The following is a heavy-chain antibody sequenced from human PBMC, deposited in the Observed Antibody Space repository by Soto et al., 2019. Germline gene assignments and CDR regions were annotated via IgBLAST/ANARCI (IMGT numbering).Heavy chain of an antibody. Sequence: EVQLVESGGGLVKPGGSLRLSCAASGFTFSSYSMNWVRQAPGKGLEWVSSISSSSSYLYYADSVKGRFTISRDNAKNSLYLQMNSRRAEDTAVYYCAAYYDILTGYSPGWADAFDIWRQGTMVTVSS. CDR1: GFTFSSYS. CDR3: AAYYDILTGYSPGWADAFDI. V-gene: IGHV3-21*01. CDR2: ISSSSSYL. J-gene: IGHJ3*02. D-gene: IGHD3-9*01.